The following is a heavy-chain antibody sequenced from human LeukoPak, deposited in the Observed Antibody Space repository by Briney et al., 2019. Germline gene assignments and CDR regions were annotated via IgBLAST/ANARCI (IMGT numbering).Heavy chain of an antibody. CDR3: ARGPYGDYGTHYYYGMDV. V-gene: IGHV4-30-4*08. CDR1: GGSISSGAYY. Sequence: SETLSLTCTVSGGSISSGAYYWNWIRQHPGKGLEWIGYIYYSGSTYYNPSLKSRVTISVGRSKNQFSLKLSSVTAADTAVYYCARGPYGDYGTHYYYGMDVWGQGTTVTVSS. D-gene: IGHD4-17*01. J-gene: IGHJ6*02. CDR2: IYYSGST.